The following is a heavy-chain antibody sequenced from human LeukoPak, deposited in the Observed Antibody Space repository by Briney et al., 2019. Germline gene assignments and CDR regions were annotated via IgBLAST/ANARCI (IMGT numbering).Heavy chain of an antibody. CDR3: ARGDYDILTSYLGFDY. Sequence: SETLSLTCTVSGGSISSYYWSWIRQPAGKGLEWIGRIYTSGSTNYNPSLKSRVTMSVDTSKNQFSLKLSSVTAADTAVYYCARGDYDILTSYLGFDYWGQGTLVTVSS. CDR1: GGSISSYY. V-gene: IGHV4-4*07. D-gene: IGHD3-9*01. J-gene: IGHJ4*02. CDR2: IYTSGST.